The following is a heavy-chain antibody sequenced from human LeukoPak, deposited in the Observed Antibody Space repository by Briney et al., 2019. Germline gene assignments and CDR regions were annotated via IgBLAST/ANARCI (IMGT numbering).Heavy chain of an antibody. V-gene: IGHV3-30-3*01. CDR2: ISYDGSNK. CDR1: GFTFSSYA. J-gene: IGHJ4*02. D-gene: IGHD3-10*01. CDR3: ARDQMVRGVLDY. Sequence: GGSLRLSCAASGFTFSSYAMHWVRQAPGKGLEWVAVISYDGSNKYYADSVKGRFTISRDNSKNTLYLQMNSLRAEDTAVYYCARDQMVRGVLDYWGQGTLVTVSS.